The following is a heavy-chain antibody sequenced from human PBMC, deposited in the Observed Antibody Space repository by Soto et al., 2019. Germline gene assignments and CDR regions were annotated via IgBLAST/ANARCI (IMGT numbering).Heavy chain of an antibody. CDR3: ATAEVDY. CDR2: MTGDGRTT. V-gene: IGHV3-74*03. Sequence: GGSLRLACAASGFTFGYYWMHWVRQPPGKGPEWVSRMTGDGRTTQYADSVKGRFTASRDNAKSTLYLQMNSLRAEDTAVYYCATAEVDYWGPGTLVTVSS. CDR1: GFTFGYYW. J-gene: IGHJ4*02.